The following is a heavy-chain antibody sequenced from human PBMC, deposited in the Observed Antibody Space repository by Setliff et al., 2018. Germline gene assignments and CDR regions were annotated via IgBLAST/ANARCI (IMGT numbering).Heavy chain of an antibody. CDR2: INHRGST. D-gene: IGHD3-3*01. Sequence: SETLSLTCAAYGGTFSDYHWTWIRQSPEKGLEWIGEINHRGSTNYNPSLKSRVTISIDTSKNHVSLKLSSVTAADTAVYYCARMSGFLYMDVWGKGTTVTVSS. J-gene: IGHJ6*03. V-gene: IGHV4-34*01. CDR3: ARMSGFLYMDV. CDR1: GGTFSDYH.